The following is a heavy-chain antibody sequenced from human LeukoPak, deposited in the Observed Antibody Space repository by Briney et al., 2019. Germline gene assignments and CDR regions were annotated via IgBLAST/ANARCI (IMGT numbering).Heavy chain of an antibody. CDR2: IYTSGST. CDR3: ARETAMVRGPLYYYYYMDV. D-gene: IGHD3-10*01. CDR1: GGSISSGSYY. V-gene: IGHV4-61*02. J-gene: IGHJ6*03. Sequence: SETLSLTCTVSGGSISSGSYYWSWIRQPAGKGLEWIGRIYTSGSTNYNPSLKSRVTISVDTSKNQFSLKLSPVTAADTAVYYCARETAMVRGPLYYYYYMDVWGQGTLVTVSS.